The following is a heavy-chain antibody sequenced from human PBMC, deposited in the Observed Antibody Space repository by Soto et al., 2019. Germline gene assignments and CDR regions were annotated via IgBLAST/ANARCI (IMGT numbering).Heavy chain of an antibody. J-gene: IGHJ6*03. V-gene: IGHV4-31*03. CDR1: GGSISSGGYY. CDR3: AREEGSRGTTGTTDYYYMDV. CDR2: IYYSGST. D-gene: IGHD1-1*01. Sequence: QVQLQESGPGLVKPSQTLSLTCTVSGGSISSGGYYWSWIRQHPGKGLEWIGYIYYSGSTYYNPSLKSRVTIAVDTSKNQFSLKLSSVTAADTAVYYCAREEGSRGTTGTTDYYYMDVWGKGTTVTVSS.